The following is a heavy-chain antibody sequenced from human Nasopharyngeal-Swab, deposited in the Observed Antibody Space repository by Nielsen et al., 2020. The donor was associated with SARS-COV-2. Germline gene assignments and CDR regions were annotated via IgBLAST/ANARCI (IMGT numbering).Heavy chain of an antibody. V-gene: IGHV4-4*02. Sequence: WIRQPPGKGLEWIGETYHSGSTNYNPSLKSRVTISVDKSKNQFSLKLSSVTAADTAVYYCASPQGSSGHYYMDVWGKGTTVTV. CDR3: ASPQGSSGHYYMDV. J-gene: IGHJ6*03. D-gene: IGHD3-22*01. CDR2: TYHSGST.